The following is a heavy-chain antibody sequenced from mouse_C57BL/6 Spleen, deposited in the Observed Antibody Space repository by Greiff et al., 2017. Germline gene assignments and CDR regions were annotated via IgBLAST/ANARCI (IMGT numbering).Heavy chain of an antibody. V-gene: IGHV1-85*01. CDR2: IYPRDGST. J-gene: IGHJ2*01. Sequence: QVQLQQSGPELVKPGASVKLSCKASGYTFTSYDINWVKQRPGQGLEWIGWIYPRDGSTKYNEKFKGKATLTVDTSSSTAYMELHSLTSEDSAVYFCAKEDYYGTLYYFDYWGQGTTLTVSS. CDR1: GYTFTSYD. CDR3: AKEDYYGTLYYFDY. D-gene: IGHD1-1*01.